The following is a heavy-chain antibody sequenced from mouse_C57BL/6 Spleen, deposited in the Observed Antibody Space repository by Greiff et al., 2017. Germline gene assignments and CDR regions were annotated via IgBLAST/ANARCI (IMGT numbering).Heavy chain of an antibody. Sequence: DVMLVESGGGLVKPGGSLKLSCAASGFTFSDYGMHWVRQAPEKGLEWVAYISSGSSTIYYADTVKGRFTISRDNAKNTLFLQMTSLRSEDTAMYYCARPYYDYDAAYWGQGTLVTVSA. CDR3: ARPYYDYDAAY. D-gene: IGHD2-4*01. CDR2: ISSGSSTI. V-gene: IGHV5-17*01. J-gene: IGHJ3*01. CDR1: GFTFSDYG.